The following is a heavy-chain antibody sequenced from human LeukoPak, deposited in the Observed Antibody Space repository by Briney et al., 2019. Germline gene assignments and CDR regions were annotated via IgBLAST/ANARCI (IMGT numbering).Heavy chain of an antibody. D-gene: IGHD3-16*01. CDR3: ASGGTGPYYFDY. CDR1: GGSISSYY. CDR2: IYYSGNT. Sequence: TSETLSLTCTVSGGSISSYYWSWIRQPPGKGLEWIGYIYYSGNTNNNPSLKSRVTISVDTSKNQFSLKLSSVTAADTAVYYCASGGTGPYYFDYWGQGALVTVSS. J-gene: IGHJ4*02. V-gene: IGHV4-59*01.